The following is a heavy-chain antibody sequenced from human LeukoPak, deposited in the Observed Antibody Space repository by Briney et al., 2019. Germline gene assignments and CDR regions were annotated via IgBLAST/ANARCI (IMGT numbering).Heavy chain of an antibody. Sequence: ASVKVSCKVSGYTLTELSMHWVRQAPGQGLEWMGWISPNSDDTNYAQNFRGRVNMTRDTSISTAYMELSRLRSDDTAIYYCARGGFDYWGQGTLVTVSS. CDR2: ISPNSDDT. V-gene: IGHV1-2*02. J-gene: IGHJ4*02. CDR3: ARGGFDY. CDR1: GYTLTELS.